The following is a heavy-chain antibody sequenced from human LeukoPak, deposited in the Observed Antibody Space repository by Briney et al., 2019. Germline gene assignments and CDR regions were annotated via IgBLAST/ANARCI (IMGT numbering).Heavy chain of an antibody. CDR2: ISYDGRNK. J-gene: IGHJ6*02. V-gene: IGHV3-30*04. D-gene: IGHD2-8*01. CDR3: ARGNVAMTNYGMDV. CDR1: GFTFSTYA. Sequence: GGSLRLSCAASGFTFSTYATHWVRQAPGKGLEWVAVISYDGRNKYYADSVKGRFTISRDNSKNTLSVQMSSLRAEDTAVYYCARGNVAMTNYGMDVWGQGTTVTVS.